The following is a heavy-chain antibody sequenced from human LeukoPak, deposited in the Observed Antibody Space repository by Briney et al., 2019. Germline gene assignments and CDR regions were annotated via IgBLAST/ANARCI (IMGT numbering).Heavy chain of an antibody. V-gene: IGHV3-30*03. CDR3: ARDWSSWNLFDF. CDR1: GFIFTTHG. J-gene: IGHJ4*02. CDR2: ISYDASNK. Sequence: GGSLRLSCAASGFIFTTHGMHWVRQAPGKGLEWVAVISYDASNKYYADSVEGRFTISRDNSKNTLSLQMNSLRPEDTAVYYCARDWSSWNLFDFWGQGTLVTVSS. D-gene: IGHD6-13*01.